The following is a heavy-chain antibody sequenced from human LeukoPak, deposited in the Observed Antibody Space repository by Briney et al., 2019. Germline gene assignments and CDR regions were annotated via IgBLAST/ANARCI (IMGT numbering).Heavy chain of an antibody. CDR2: IYYSGST. V-gene: IGHV4-59*01. D-gene: IGHD4-23*01. Sequence: SETLSLTRTVSGGSISSYYWSWIRQPPGKGLEWIGYIYYSGSTNYNPSLKSRVTISVDTSKNQFSLKLSSVTAADTAVYYCARGGVTLGYWGQGTLVTVSS. CDR3: ARGGVTLGY. J-gene: IGHJ4*02. CDR1: GGSISSYY.